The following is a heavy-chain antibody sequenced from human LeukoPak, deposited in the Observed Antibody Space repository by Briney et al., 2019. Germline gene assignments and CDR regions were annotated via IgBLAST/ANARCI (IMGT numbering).Heavy chain of an antibody. V-gene: IGHV1-3*01. CDR1: GYTFTSYG. CDR3: ARDLVRELWGSGSYFTPTYSFDY. CDR2: INAGNGNT. Sequence: ASVKVSCKASGYTFTSYGISWVRQAPGQRLEWMGWINAGNGNTKYSQKFQGRVTITRDTSASTAYMELSSLRSEDTAVYYCARDLVRELWGSGSYFTPTYSFDYWGQGTLVTVSS. J-gene: IGHJ4*02. D-gene: IGHD3-10*01.